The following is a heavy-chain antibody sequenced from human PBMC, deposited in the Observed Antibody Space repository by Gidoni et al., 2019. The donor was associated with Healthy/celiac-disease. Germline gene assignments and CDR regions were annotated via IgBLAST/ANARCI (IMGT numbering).Heavy chain of an antibody. D-gene: IGHD5-12*01. CDR3: ARPGYSGYDIFDY. V-gene: IGHV4-39*01. Sequence: QLQLQESGPGLVKPSATLSLPCPVSGGSISSSSYYWGWIRQPPGKGLEGIGSIYYSGSTYYNPSLKSRVTIAVDTSKNQFSLKLSSVTAADTAVYYCARPGYSGYDIFDYWGQGTLVTVSS. CDR2: IYYSGST. CDR1: GGSISSSSYY. J-gene: IGHJ4*02.